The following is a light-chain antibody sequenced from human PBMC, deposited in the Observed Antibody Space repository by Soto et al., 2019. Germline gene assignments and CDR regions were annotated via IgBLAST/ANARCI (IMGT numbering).Light chain of an antibody. J-gene: IGLJ3*02. V-gene: IGLV1-47*01. CDR1: SSNIGSNY. Sequence: QPVLNQSPSASGTPGQRVTISCSGSSSNIGSNYVYWYQQLPGTAPKLLIYRDNQRPSGVPDRFSGSKSGTSASLAISGLRSEDEADYYCAAWDDSLSGFVLFGGGTKLTVL. CDR3: AAWDDSLSGFVL. CDR2: RDN.